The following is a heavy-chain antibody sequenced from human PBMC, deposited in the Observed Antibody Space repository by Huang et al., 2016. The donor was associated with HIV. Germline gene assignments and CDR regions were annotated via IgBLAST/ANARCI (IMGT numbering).Heavy chain of an antibody. Sequence: QVQLVESGGGVVQPGRSLRLSCLASGFTFENYAMHWVRQAPGKGLEWVAVSSYDESNKAYADSVKCRFTISRDNFKNTFYLEMNSLRVEDTAVYYCATGYCSGGSCPLDYWGQGTLVTVYS. V-gene: IGHV3-30-3*01. CDR2: SSYDESNK. J-gene: IGHJ4*02. D-gene: IGHD2-15*01. CDR3: ATGYCSGGSCPLDY. CDR1: GFTFENYA.